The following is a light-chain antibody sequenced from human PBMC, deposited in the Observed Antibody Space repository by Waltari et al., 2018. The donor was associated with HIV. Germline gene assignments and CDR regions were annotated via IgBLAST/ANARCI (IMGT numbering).Light chain of an antibody. CDR1: SSVLSTSNNVNY. CDR3: QQYYSTPT. V-gene: IGKV4-1*01. CDR2: AGS. Sequence: DINLTQFPDSLSLSLGETAATRVTSESSVLSTSNNVNYFAWYQERKGHPPRLPFYAGSSRASGVPARFSATGSRTDFTRTIDNLQADDVGSYFCQQYYSTPTFGRGTRL. J-gene: IGKJ5*01.